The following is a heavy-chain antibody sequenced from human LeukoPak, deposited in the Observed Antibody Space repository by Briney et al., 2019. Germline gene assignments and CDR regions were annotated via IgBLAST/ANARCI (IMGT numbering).Heavy chain of an antibody. Sequence: PSETLSLTCTVSGGSISSYYWSWIRQPPGKGLEWIGYIYYSGSTNYNPSLKSRVTISVDTSKNQFSLKLSSVTAADTAVYYCARVRVAVAGPPYYFDYWGQGTLVTVSS. CDR1: GGSISSYY. CDR3: ARVRVAVAGPPYYFDY. V-gene: IGHV4-59*01. J-gene: IGHJ4*02. D-gene: IGHD6-19*01. CDR2: IYYSGST.